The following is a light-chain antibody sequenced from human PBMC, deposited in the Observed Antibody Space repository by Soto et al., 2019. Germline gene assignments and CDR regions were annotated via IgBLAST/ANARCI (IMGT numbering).Light chain of an antibody. CDR3: QQYNNWPPLT. CDR2: DAS. Sequence: EIVIAHSPATLSVSLAERATLSCRASQSVSSKLAWYQQKPGQAPRLLIYDASTRATGIPARFSGSGSGTEFTLTISSLQSEDFAVYYCQQYNNWPPLTFGGGTKVDI. CDR1: QSVSSK. V-gene: IGKV3-15*01. J-gene: IGKJ4*01.